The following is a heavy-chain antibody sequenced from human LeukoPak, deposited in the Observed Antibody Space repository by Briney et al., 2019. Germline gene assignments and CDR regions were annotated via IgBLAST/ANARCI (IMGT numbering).Heavy chain of an antibody. Sequence: ASVKVSCKVSGYTLTELSMHWVRQAPGKGLEWMGGFDPEDGETIYAQKFQGRVTMTEDTSTDTAYMELSSLRSEDTAVYYCATATIRNYYHGMDVWGQGTTVTVSS. CDR1: GYTLTELS. V-gene: IGHV1-24*01. CDR2: FDPEDGET. D-gene: IGHD5-12*01. CDR3: ATATIRNYYHGMDV. J-gene: IGHJ6*02.